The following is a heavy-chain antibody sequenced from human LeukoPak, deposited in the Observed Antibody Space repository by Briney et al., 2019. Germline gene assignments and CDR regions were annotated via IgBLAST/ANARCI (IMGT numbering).Heavy chain of an antibody. J-gene: IGHJ4*02. V-gene: IGHV4-39*01. CDR1: GGSISSSSYY. CDR2: IYYSGST. D-gene: IGHD6-19*01. CDR3: ARAEADLKQWLERSIDY. Sequence: SETLSLTCTVSGGSISSSSYYWGWIRQPPGKGLEWIGSIYYSGSTYYNPSLKTRVTISVDTSKNQFSLKLSSVTAADTAVYYCARAEADLKQWLERSIDYWGQGTLVTVSS.